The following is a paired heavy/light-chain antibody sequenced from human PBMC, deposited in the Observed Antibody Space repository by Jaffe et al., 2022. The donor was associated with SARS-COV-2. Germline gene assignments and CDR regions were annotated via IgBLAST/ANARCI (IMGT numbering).Heavy chain of an antibody. CDR1: GGSIGRNSYY. D-gene: IGHD2-8*01. Sequence: QLQLRESGPGLVKPSETLSLSCTASGGSIGRNSYYWGWIRQSPGKGLEWIGSLYSSGSAYYNPSLKSRVTMSIDASENQFSLSLKSVTAADTSVYFCARGMVASTFDYWGQGSQVTVSS. V-gene: IGHV4-39*01. J-gene: IGHJ4*02. CDR2: LYSSGSA. CDR3: ARGMVASTFDY.
Light chain of an antibody. V-gene: IGLV1-44*01. J-gene: IGLJ3*02. CDR1: SSNIGSNT. Sequence: QSVLTQPPSASGTPGRRVTISCSGSSSNIGSNTVNWYQQLPGTAPNLIIYFNNVRPSGVSDRFSGSKSGTSASLAISGLQSGDEAVYYCSAWDDSLNVVLFGGGTELTVL. CDR3: SAWDDSLNVVL. CDR2: FNN.